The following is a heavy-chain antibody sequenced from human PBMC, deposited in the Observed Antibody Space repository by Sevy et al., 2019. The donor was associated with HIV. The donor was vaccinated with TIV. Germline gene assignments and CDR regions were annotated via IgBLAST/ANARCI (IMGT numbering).Heavy chain of an antibody. CDR2: IYYSGST. Sequence: SETLSLTCTVSGGSISSGDYCWSWIRQPPGKGLEWIGYIYYSGSTYYNPSLKSRVTISVDTSKNQFSLKLSSVTAADTAVYCCARHQGSSGYYSEAYYFDYWGQRTLVTVSS. CDR1: GGSISSGDYC. J-gene: IGHJ4*02. V-gene: IGHV4-30-4*01. CDR3: ARHQGSSGYYSEAYYFDY. D-gene: IGHD3-22*01.